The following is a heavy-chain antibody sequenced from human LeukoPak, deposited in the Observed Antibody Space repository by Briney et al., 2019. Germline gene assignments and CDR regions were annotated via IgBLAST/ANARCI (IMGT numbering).Heavy chain of an antibody. J-gene: IGHJ1*01. CDR2: ISGSGGST. Sequence: GSLRLSCAASGFPFSSYAMSWVRQAPGKGLEWVSAISGSGGSTYYADSVKGRFTISRDNSKNTLYLQMNSLRAEDTAVYYCAKGTWQQLVYVYFQHWGQGTLVTVSS. CDR3: AKGTWQQLVYVYFQH. CDR1: GFPFSSYA. D-gene: IGHD6-13*01. V-gene: IGHV3-23*01.